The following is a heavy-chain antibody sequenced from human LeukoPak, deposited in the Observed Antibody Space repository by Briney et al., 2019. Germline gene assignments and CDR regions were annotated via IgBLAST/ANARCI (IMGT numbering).Heavy chain of an antibody. D-gene: IGHD3-10*01. Sequence: SETLSLTCAVYGGSFSGYYWSWIRQPPGKGLEWIGEINHSESTNYNPSLKSRVTISVDTSKNQFSLKLSSVTAADTAVYYCARAGSRGRHFDYWGQGTLVTVSS. CDR2: INHSEST. V-gene: IGHV4-34*01. CDR3: ARAGSRGRHFDY. J-gene: IGHJ4*02. CDR1: GGSFSGYY.